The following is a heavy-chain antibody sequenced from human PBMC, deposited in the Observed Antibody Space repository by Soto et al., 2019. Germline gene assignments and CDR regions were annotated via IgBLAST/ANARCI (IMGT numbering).Heavy chain of an antibody. CDR3: ARGDSTDCSNGVCSFFYNHDMDV. CDR1: GYSFTYYH. CDR2: INPKSGGT. Sequence: ASVKVSCKASGYSFTYYHIHWLRQAPEQGLEWLGRINPKSGGTSTAQKFQGWVTMTTDTSISTASMELTRLTSDDTAIYYCARGDSTDCSNGVCSFFYNHDMDVWGQGTTVTVSS. J-gene: IGHJ6*02. V-gene: IGHV1-2*04. D-gene: IGHD2-8*01.